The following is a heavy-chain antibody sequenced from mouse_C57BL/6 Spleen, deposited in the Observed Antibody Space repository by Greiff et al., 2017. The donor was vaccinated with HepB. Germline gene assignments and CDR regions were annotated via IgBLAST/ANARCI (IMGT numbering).Heavy chain of an antibody. Sequence: QVQLQQPGAELVKPGASVKLSCKASGYTFTSYWMHWVKQRPGQGLEWIGMIHPNSGSTNYNEKFKSKARLTVDKSSSTAYMQLSSLTSEDSAVYDCARHLVRYWYFDGWGTGTTVTVSS. V-gene: IGHV1-64*01. CDR3: ARHLVRYWYFDG. D-gene: IGHD2-10*02. J-gene: IGHJ1*03. CDR2: IHPNSGST. CDR1: GYTFTSYW.